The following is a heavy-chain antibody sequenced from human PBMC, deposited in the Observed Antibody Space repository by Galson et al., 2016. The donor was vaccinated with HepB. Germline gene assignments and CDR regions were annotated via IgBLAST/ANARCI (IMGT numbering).Heavy chain of an antibody. D-gene: IGHD5-12*01. CDR2: IYYSGST. CDR1: GGSFSGFY. CDR3: ATIRGEWLPYYFDD. J-gene: IGHJ4*02. V-gene: IGHV4-59*01. Sequence: SETLSLTCAVYGGSFSGFYWNWIRQPPGKGLEWIGYIYYSGSTKYNPSLKSRVTISVDTSKNQFSLKLSSVTAADTAVYYCATIRGEWLPYYFDDWGQGTLVTVSS.